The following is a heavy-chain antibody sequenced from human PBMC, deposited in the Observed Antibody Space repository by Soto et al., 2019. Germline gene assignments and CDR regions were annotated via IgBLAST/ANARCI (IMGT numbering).Heavy chain of an antibody. D-gene: IGHD3-9*01. CDR1: GYPFIKYG. CDR3: ATSYDTGFDP. CDR2: IKVDSGYT. J-gene: IGHJ5*02. V-gene: IGHV1-18*04. Sequence: QLQLVQSAAEVKKPGASVRVSCKAYGYPFIKYGISWIRQAPEQGLEWMGWIKVDSGYTNYAQKFQGRVTMTADTSSDTAFTELRSLRLGDTAVYFCATSYDTGFDPWGQGTLVSVSS.